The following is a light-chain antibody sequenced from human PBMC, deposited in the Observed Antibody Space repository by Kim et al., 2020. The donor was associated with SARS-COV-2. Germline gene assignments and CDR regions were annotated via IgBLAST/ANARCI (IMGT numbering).Light chain of an antibody. CDR2: GKN. J-gene: IGLJ2*01. CDR1: SLRSYY. CDR3: NSRVSNDNVV. Sequence: SSELTQDPAVSVALGQTVRITCQGDSLRSYYATWYQQKPGQAPILVTYGKNNRPSGIPDRFAGSSSGNTASLTITETQAGDEADYYCNSRVSNDNVVFGG. V-gene: IGLV3-19*01.